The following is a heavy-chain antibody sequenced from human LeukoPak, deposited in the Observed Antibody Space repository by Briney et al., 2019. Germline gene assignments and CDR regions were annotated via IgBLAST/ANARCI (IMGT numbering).Heavy chain of an antibody. CDR1: GFTFSSYG. D-gene: IGHD6-13*01. V-gene: IGHV3-30*18. CDR3: VKDRKGASWLRYSSNWYGFDV. J-gene: IGHJ3*01. CDR2: ISYDGSNK. Sequence: PGRSLRLSCAASGFTFSSYGIHWVHQAPGKGMKWVAVISYDGSNKYYADSVKGRFTISRDNSKNTLYLKMNSLRAEDTAVYYCVKDRKGASWLRYSSNWYGFDVWGHGTMVSVFS.